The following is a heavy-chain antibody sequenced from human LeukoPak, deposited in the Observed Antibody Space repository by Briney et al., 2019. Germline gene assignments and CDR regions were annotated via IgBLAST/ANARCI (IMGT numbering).Heavy chain of an antibody. V-gene: IGHV4-4*07. CDR3: ARGRYYGSGSYYIVDY. CDR2: THTSGTT. D-gene: IGHD3-10*01. J-gene: IGHJ4*02. CDR1: SDSITTYY. Sequence: SETLSLTCTVSSDSITTYYWSWIRQPAGKGLEWIGRTHTSGTTNYNPSLKSRVTMSVDTSKNQFSLKLSSVTAADTAVYYCARGRYYGSGSYYIVDYWGQGTLVTVSS.